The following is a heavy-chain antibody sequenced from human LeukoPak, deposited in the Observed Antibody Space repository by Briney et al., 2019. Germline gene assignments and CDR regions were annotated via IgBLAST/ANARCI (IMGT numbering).Heavy chain of an antibody. Sequence: SGPTLVKPTQTLTLTCTFSGFSLTTSGVGVGWIRQPPGKALEWLALIYWNDDYRYSPSLKSRLTITKDTSKNQVVLTMTNMDPVDTATYYCVQTFTMIRGAYAFDIWGQGTMVTVSS. D-gene: IGHD3-10*01. J-gene: IGHJ3*02. V-gene: IGHV2-5*01. CDR1: GFSLTTSGVG. CDR3: VQTFTMIRGAYAFDI. CDR2: IYWNDDY.